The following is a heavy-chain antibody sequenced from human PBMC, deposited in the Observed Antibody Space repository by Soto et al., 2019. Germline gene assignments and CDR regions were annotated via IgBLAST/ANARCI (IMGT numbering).Heavy chain of an antibody. J-gene: IGHJ3*02. D-gene: IGHD6-19*01. Sequence: GGSLRLSCAASGFTFSSYAMHWVRQAPGKGLEWVAVISYDGSNKYYADSVKGRFTISRDNSKNTLYLQMNSLRAEDTAVYYCARARRAVATFWAFDIWGQGTMVTVSS. CDR3: ARARRAVATFWAFDI. CDR1: GFTFSSYA. CDR2: ISYDGSNK. V-gene: IGHV3-30-3*01.